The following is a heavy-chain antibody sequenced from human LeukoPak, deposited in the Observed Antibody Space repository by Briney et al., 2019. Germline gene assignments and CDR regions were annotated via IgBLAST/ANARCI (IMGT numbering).Heavy chain of an antibody. CDR3: ATFPGTEAR. Sequence: GGSLRLSCAASGFSFSSHWMHWVRQAPGKRPVWVSRVIGDGRTTSYADSVKGRFIISRDNAKNTLYLQMNGLRAEDTAVYYCATFPGTEARWGQGTLVTVS. V-gene: IGHV3-74*01. D-gene: IGHD6-13*01. CDR1: GFSFSSHW. J-gene: IGHJ4*02. CDR2: VIGDGRTT.